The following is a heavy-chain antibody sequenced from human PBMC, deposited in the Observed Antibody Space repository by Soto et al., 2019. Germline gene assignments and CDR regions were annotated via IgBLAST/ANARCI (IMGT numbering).Heavy chain of an antibody. V-gene: IGHV3-23*01. J-gene: IGHJ5*02. CDR1: GFTFSSYA. CDR2: ISGSGGST. Sequence: GGSLRLSCAASGFTFSSYAMSWVRQAPGKGLEWVSAISGSGGSTYYADSVKGRFTISRDNSKNTLYLQMNSLRAEDTAVYYCAKDRGIEGYCSSTSCRRVGLGWFDPWGQGTLVTVSS. D-gene: IGHD2-2*01. CDR3: AKDRGIEGYCSSTSCRRVGLGWFDP.